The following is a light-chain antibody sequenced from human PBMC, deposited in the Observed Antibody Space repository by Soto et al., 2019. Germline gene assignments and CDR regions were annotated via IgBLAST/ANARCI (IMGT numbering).Light chain of an antibody. CDR1: QTVSSSY. J-gene: IGKJ1*01. CDR3: QQDYNLPWT. Sequence: EIVMTQSPATLSLSPGERATLSCRASQTVSSSYLSWYQQKPGQPPRLLIYGASTRATGIPARFSGNGSGTDFTLTINSLQPEDFAVYFCQQDYNLPWTFGQGTKVEIK. CDR2: GAS. V-gene: IGKV3D-7*01.